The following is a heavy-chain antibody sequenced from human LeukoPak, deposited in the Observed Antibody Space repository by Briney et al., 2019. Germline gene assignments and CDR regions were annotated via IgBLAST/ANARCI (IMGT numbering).Heavy chain of an antibody. J-gene: IGHJ4*02. CDR2: ISGSGGYT. Sequence: PGGSLRLSCAASGFTFSNYAMSWVRQPPGKGLEWVSIISGSGGYTYYADCVKGRFTLSRDNSKNTLYLQMNSLRAEDTAVYYCAKDTGDYNFQFVYWGQGILVSVAS. V-gene: IGHV3-23*01. D-gene: IGHD4-17*01. CDR3: AKDTGDYNFQFVY. CDR1: GFTFSNYA.